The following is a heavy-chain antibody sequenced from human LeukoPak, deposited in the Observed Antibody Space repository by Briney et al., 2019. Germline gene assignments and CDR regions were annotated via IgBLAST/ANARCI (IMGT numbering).Heavy chain of an antibody. CDR2: ISGYDGNT. CDR1: GYTFTGYY. D-gene: IGHD4-17*01. Sequence: ASVKVSCKASGYTFTGYYIHWVRQAPGQGLEWMGWISGYDGNTNYAQKLRGRVTMTTDTSTSTAYMDLRSLRSDDTALYYCARTVTTSSYYFDYWGQGTLVTVSS. J-gene: IGHJ4*02. CDR3: ARTVTTSSYYFDY. V-gene: IGHV1-18*04.